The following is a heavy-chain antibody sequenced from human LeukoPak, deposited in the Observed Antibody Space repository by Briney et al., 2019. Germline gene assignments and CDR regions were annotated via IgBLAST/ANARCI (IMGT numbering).Heavy chain of an antibody. CDR1: GGSGSESY. Sequence: PSETLSLTCTVSGGSGSESYWSWIRQSPGKGLEWIGYIYYTGSSSYNPSLRSRVTISADTSKNQFSLKLSSVTAADTAVYYCASRKLGNDYWGQGTLVTVSS. J-gene: IGHJ4*01. D-gene: IGHD7-27*01. CDR3: ASRKLGNDY. CDR2: IYYTGSS. V-gene: IGHV4-59*02.